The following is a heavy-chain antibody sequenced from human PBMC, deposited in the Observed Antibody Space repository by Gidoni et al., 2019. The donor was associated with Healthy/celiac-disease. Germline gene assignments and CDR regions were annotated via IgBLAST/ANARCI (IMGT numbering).Heavy chain of an antibody. J-gene: IGHJ6*02. CDR1: GFTFGDYA. CDR2: IGSKAYGGTT. V-gene: IGHV3-49*03. CDR3: TSHGGTTATDYGMDV. Sequence: EVQLVESGGGLVQPGRYLRLSCTASGFTFGDYAMSWFRQAPGKGLEWVGFIGSKAYGGTTEYAASVKGRFTISRDDSKSIAYLQMNSLKTEDTAVYYCTSHGGTTATDYGMDVWGQGTTVTVSS. D-gene: IGHD1-26*01.